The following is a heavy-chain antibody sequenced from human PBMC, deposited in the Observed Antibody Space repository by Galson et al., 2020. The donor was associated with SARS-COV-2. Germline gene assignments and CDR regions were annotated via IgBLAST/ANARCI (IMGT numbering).Heavy chain of an antibody. CDR2: VNHSGST. Sequence: SETLSLTCAVYGGSFSGYYWSWIRQPPGKGLEWIGEVNHSGSTNYNPSLKSRVTISVDTSKNQFSLKLSSVTAADTAVFYCARGRLYYYGSWLSHYSDYWGQGTLVTVSS. J-gene: IGHJ4*02. D-gene: IGHD3-10*01. V-gene: IGHV4-34*01. CDR3: ARGRLYYYGSWLSHYSDY. CDR1: GGSFSGYY.